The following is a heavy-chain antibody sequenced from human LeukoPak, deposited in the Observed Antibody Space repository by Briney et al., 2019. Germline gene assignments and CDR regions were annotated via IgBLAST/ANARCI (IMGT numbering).Heavy chain of an antibody. Sequence: GGSLRLSCAASGFTFSSYSMNWVRQAPGKGLEWVSSISSSSSYIYYADSVKGRFTISRDSAKNSLYLQMNSLRAEDTAVYYCARDPTNNNWFDPWGQGTLVTVSS. J-gene: IGHJ5*02. CDR1: GFTFSSYS. CDR2: ISSSSSYI. D-gene: IGHD2-8*01. CDR3: ARDPTNNNWFDP. V-gene: IGHV3-21*01.